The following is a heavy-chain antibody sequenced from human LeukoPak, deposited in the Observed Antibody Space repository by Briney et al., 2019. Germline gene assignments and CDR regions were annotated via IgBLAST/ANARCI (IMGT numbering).Heavy chain of an antibody. Sequence: GGSLRLSCAASGFTVTDIYVAWVRQAPGKALEWVSMFYSGGSTYYSDSVRGRFTISRDISKNTVFLQMNSLRVEDTAFYYCARHLGTGGLGVFDSWGQGALVTVSS. J-gene: IGHJ4*02. V-gene: IGHV3-66*04. CDR3: ARHLGTGGLGVFDS. D-gene: IGHD3-10*01. CDR1: GFTVTDIY. CDR2: FYSGGST.